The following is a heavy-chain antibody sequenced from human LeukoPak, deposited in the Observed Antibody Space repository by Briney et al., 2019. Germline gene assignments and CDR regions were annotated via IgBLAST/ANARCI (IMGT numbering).Heavy chain of an antibody. CDR3: ASGKLTGSYFANFDY. Sequence: ASVKVSCKASGYTFTSYGISWVRQAPGQGLEWMGWISGYSGNTNYAQKLQGRVTMTTDTSTSTAYMELRSLRSDDTAVYYCASGKLTGSYFANFDYWGQGTLVTVSS. J-gene: IGHJ4*02. D-gene: IGHD1-26*01. CDR1: GYTFTSYG. CDR2: ISGYSGNT. V-gene: IGHV1-18*01.